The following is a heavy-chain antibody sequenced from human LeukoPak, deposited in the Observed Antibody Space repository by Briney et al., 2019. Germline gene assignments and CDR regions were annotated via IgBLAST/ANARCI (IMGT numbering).Heavy chain of an antibody. CDR3: AREEYHSSSTSWYRSSVS. J-gene: IGHJ5*02. V-gene: IGHV1-2*02. D-gene: IGHD2-2*02. CDR1: GYTFTGYY. CDR2: INPNSGGT. Sequence: ASVKVSCKASGYTFTGYYMHWVRQAPGQGLEGMGWINPNSGGTNYAQKFQGRVTMTRDTSISTAYMELSRLRSDDTAVYYCAREEYHSSSTSWYRSSVSWGQGTLFTVSS.